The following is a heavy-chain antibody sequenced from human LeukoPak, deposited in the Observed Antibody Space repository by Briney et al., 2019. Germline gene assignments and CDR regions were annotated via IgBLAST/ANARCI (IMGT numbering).Heavy chain of an antibody. CDR2: INPNSGGT. CDR3: ARDGSYYDSSGYFDY. D-gene: IGHD3-22*01. V-gene: IGHV1-2*03. Sequence: LGASVKVSCKASGYTFTGYYMHWVRQAPGQGLEWMGWINPNSGGTNYAQKFQGRVTMTRDTSISTAYMELSRLRSDDTAVYYCARDGSYYDSSGYFDYWGQGTLATVSS. CDR1: GYTFTGYY. J-gene: IGHJ4*02.